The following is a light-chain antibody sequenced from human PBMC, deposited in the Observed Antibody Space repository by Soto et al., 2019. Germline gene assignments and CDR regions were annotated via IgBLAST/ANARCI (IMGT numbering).Light chain of an antibody. V-gene: IGLV1-44*01. CDR1: SSNIGTNT. Sequence: QSVLTQPPSASGTPGQYVTISCSGSSSNIGTNTVHWYQQLPGTAPRLLIYNDHQRPSGVPDRLSASKSGTSASLALTEVQSEDEGDYYCASWDESLNAWVFGGGTKLIVL. J-gene: IGLJ3*02. CDR3: ASWDESLNAWV. CDR2: NDH.